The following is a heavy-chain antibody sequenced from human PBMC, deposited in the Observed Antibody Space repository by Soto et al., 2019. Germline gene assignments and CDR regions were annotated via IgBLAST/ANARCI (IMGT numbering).Heavy chain of an antibody. J-gene: IGHJ6*02. V-gene: IGHV4-61*01. Sequence: SETLSLTCTVSGGSVSSNSYYWRWVRQPPGKGLEWIAYIYYRDNTNYNPSLKSRVTISADTSKNQFSLKLSSVTAADTAVYYCARGALLELWLPRGMDVWGQGTTVPVSS. CDR3: ARGALLELWLPRGMDV. CDR1: GGSVSSNSYY. CDR2: IYYRDNT. D-gene: IGHD6-19*01.